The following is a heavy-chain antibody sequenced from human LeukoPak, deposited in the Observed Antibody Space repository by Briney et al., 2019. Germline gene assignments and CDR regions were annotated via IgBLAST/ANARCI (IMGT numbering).Heavy chain of an antibody. D-gene: IGHD5-18*01. V-gene: IGHV1-69*13. J-gene: IGHJ4*02. Sequence: SVKVSCKASGGTFSSYAISWVRQAPGQGLEWMGGIVPIFGTANYAQKFQGRVTITADESTSTAYMELSSLRSEDTAVYYCARGRSNSYFLGDSWGQGTLVTVSS. CDR1: GGTFSSYA. CDR3: ARGRSNSYFLGDS. CDR2: IVPIFGTA.